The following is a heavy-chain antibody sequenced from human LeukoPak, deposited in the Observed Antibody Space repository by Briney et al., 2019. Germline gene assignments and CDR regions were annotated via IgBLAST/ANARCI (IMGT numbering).Heavy chain of an antibody. CDR2: IYYSGST. Sequence: SETLSLTXTVSGGSISSSSYYWGWIRQPPGKGLEWIGSIYYSGSTYYNPSLKSRVTISVDTSKNQFSLKLSSVTAADTAVYYCASSRSSGYYIPGVEAFDIWGQGTMVTVSS. CDR3: ASSRSSGYYIPGVEAFDI. V-gene: IGHV4-39*01. CDR1: GGSISSSSYY. J-gene: IGHJ3*02. D-gene: IGHD3-22*01.